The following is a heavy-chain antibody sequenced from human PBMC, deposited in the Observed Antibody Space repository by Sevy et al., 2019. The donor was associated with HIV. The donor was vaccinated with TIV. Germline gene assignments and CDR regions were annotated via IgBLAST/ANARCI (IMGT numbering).Heavy chain of an antibody. V-gene: IGHV3-7*03. Sequence: GSLRLSCAVSGLTFRNLWMSWVRQAPGKGLEWVANIKQDGSDKYYVDSVRGLCTISRDNAKNSLFLQVNSLRAKDTVVYYCAGSYIGSGTRYGLDVWGRGTTVTVS. CDR3: AGSYIGSGTRYGLDV. J-gene: IGHJ6*02. CDR1: GLTFRNLW. D-gene: IGHD3-10*01. CDR2: IKQDGSDK.